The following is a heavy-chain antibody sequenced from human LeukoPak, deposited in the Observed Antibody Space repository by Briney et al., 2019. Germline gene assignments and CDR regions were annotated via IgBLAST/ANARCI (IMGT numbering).Heavy chain of an antibody. CDR2: INSDGSST. CDR3: AELGITMIGGV. V-gene: IGHV3-74*01. D-gene: IGHD3-10*02. J-gene: IGHJ6*04. Sequence: GGSLRLSCAASGFTFSSYWMHWVRQAPGKGLVWVSRINSDGSSTSYADSVKGRFTISRDNAKNTLYLQMNSLRAEDTAVHYCAELGITMIGGVWGKGTTVTISS. CDR1: GFTFSSYW.